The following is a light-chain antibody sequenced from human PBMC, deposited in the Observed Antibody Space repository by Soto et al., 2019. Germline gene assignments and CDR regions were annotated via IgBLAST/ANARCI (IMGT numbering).Light chain of an antibody. Sequence: EIVVTQSPATLSVSPGESATLSCRASQSISSELAWYQQKPGQPPRLLIYGASTRATGVPARFTGSGSGSDFTLTISGLQSEDFAVYYCQQGHNWPLTSGQGTRLEI. CDR3: QQGHNWPLT. V-gene: IGKV3-15*01. J-gene: IGKJ2*01. CDR2: GAS. CDR1: QSISSE.